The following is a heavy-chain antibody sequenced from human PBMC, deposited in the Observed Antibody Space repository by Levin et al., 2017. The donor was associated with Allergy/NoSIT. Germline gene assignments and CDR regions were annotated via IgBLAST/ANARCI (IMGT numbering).Heavy chain of an antibody. V-gene: IGHV4-34*01. CDR1: GGSFSGYY. D-gene: IGHD3-16*02. CDR3: ASSGGLRVGELSKTTY. CDR2: INHSGST. J-gene: IGHJ4*02. Sequence: SETLSLTCAVYGGSFSGYYWSWIRQPPGKGLEWIGEINHSGSTNYNPSLKSRVTISVDTSKNQFSLKLSSVTAADTAVYYCASSGGLRVGELSKTTYWGQGTLVTVSS.